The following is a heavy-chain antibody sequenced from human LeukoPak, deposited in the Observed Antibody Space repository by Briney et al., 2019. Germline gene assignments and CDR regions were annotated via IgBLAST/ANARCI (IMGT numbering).Heavy chain of an antibody. V-gene: IGHV4-61*02. CDR2: VYSSGKT. CDR1: GGSISSGSYY. D-gene: IGHD1-26*01. Sequence: SQTLSLTCTVSGGSISSGSYYWSWIRQPAGMGLEWIGRVYSSGKTDYNPSLKSRVTISVDTSKNQFSLKLSSVTAADTAVYYCTRNGGGGDWGQGTLVTVSS. J-gene: IGHJ4*02. CDR3: TRNGGGGD.